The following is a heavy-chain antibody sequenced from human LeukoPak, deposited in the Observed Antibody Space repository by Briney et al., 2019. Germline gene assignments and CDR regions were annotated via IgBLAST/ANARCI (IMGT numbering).Heavy chain of an antibody. J-gene: IGHJ5*02. CDR3: ARDRIYCSSTSCYSRNLRANWFDP. CDR1: GFTFSSYA. CDR2: ISYDGSNK. V-gene: IGHV3-30-3*01. D-gene: IGHD2-2*01. Sequence: GRSLRLSCAASGFTFSSYAMHWVRQAPGKGLEWVAVISYDGSNKYYADSVKGRFTISRDNSKNTLYLQMNSLRAEDTAVYYCARDRIYCSSTSCYSRNLRANWFDPWGQGTLVTVSS.